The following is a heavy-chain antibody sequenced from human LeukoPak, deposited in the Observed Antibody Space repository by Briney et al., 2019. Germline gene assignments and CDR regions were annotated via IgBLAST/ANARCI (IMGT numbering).Heavy chain of an antibody. CDR3: ARDSKQYSSNDYMDV. D-gene: IGHD6-13*01. CDR2: IYSGGST. J-gene: IGHJ6*03. V-gene: IGHV3-53*01. CDR1: GFTVSSNY. Sequence: GGSLRLSCAASGFTVSSNYMSWVRQAPGKGLEWVSVIYSGGSTYYADSVKGRFTISRDNSKNSLYLQMNSLRAEDTALYYCARDSKQYSSNDYMDVWGKGTTVTVSS.